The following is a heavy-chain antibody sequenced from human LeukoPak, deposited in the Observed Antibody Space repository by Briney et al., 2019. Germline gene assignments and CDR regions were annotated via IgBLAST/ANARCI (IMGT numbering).Heavy chain of an antibody. Sequence: GGSLRLSCAASGFTFSSYAMHWVRQAPGKGLEWVAVISYDGSNKYYADSVKGRFTISRDNSKNTLYLQMNSLRAEDTAVYYCARVGATIKFDYWGQGTLVTVSS. V-gene: IGHV3-30-3*01. CDR3: ARVGATIKFDY. CDR1: GFTFSSYA. D-gene: IGHD1-26*01. J-gene: IGHJ4*02. CDR2: ISYDGSNK.